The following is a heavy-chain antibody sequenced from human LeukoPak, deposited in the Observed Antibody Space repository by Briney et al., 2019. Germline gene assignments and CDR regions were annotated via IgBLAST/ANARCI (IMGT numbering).Heavy chain of an antibody. J-gene: IGHJ6*03. CDR1: EFTLNSYE. D-gene: IGHD2-2*01. Sequence: GGSLRLSCTAFEFTLNSYEMDWFRQAPGKGPEWVSYISASGTTIYYADSVKGRFTISRDNAKNSLYLEMNSLRAEDTAVYYCARARYCSTTRCNYMDVWGKGTTVTVSS. CDR3: ARARYCSTTRCNYMDV. V-gene: IGHV3-48*03. CDR2: ISASGTTI.